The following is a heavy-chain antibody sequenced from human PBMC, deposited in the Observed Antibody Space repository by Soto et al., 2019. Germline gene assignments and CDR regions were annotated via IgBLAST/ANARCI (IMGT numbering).Heavy chain of an antibody. D-gene: IGHD3-9*01. CDR3: ARRSTYYGILTEGHYGMDD. V-gene: IGHV1-18*01. Sequence: QVQLVQSGAEVTKPGASVKVSCKASGYTFTSYGISWVRQAPGQGLEWIGWISAYNGNTNYAQKLQGRVPKTTGTSTSTAYLELRSLRSDATAVYYCARRSTYYGILTEGHYGMDDWGQGTTVTV. J-gene: IGHJ6*02. CDR2: ISAYNGNT. CDR1: GYTFTSYG.